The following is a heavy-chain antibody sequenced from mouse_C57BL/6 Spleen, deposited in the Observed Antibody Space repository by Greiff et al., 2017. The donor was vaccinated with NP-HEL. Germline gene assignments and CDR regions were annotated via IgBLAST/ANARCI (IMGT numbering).Heavy chain of an antibody. CDR2: IYPGDGDT. D-gene: IGHD5-1*01. J-gene: IGHJ4*01. CDR3: ARSDLPYAMDY. Sequence: LVKPGASVKISCKASGYAFSSSWMNWVKQRPGKGLEWIGRIYPGDGDTNYNGKFKGKATLTADKSSSTAYMQLSSLTSEDSAVYFCARSDLPYAMDYWGQGTSVTVSS. CDR1: GYAFSSSW. V-gene: IGHV1-82*01.